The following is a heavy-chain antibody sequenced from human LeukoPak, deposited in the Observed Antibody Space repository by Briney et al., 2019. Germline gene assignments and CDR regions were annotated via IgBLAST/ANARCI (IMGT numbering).Heavy chain of an antibody. CDR3: ARVQDTYYYDSSGYYPLDY. V-gene: IGHV1-18*01. CDR1: GYTFTSYG. CDR2: ISAYKGNT. D-gene: IGHD3-22*01. Sequence: GASVKVSCKASGYTFTSYGISWVRQAPGQGLEWMGWISAYKGNTNYAQKLQGRVTMTTDTSTSTAYMELRSLRSDDTAVYYCARVQDTYYYDSSGYYPLDYWGQGTLVTVSS. J-gene: IGHJ4*02.